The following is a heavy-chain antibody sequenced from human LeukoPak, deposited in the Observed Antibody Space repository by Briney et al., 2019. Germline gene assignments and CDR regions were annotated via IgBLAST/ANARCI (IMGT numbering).Heavy chain of an antibody. CDR1: GFSLSNARMG. CDR2: IFSNDEK. Sequence: SGPVLVKPTETLTLTCTVSGFSLSNARMGVSWIRQPPGKALEWLAHIFSNDEKSYSTSLKSRLTISKDTSKSQVVLTMNNMDPEDTATYYCARESRDPYYFDYWGQGTLVTVSS. CDR3: ARESRDPYYFDY. V-gene: IGHV2-26*01. J-gene: IGHJ4*02.